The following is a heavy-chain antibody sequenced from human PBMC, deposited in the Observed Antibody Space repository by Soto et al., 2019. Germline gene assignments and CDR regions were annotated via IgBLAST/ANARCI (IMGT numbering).Heavy chain of an antibody. D-gene: IGHD6-13*01. J-gene: IGHJ5*02. Sequence: GSLSLSCAASGFTFINYEMNWVRQAPGKGLEWVSYISSSGSTIYYADSVKGRFTISRDNAKNSLYLQMNSLRAEDTAVYYCARDEVAAAGYNWFDPWGQGTLVPVSS. CDR3: ARDEVAAAGYNWFDP. V-gene: IGHV3-48*03. CDR2: ISSSGSTI. CDR1: GFTFINYE.